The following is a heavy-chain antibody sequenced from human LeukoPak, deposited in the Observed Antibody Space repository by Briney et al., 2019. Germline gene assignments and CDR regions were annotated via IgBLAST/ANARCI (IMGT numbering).Heavy chain of an antibody. J-gene: IGHJ4*02. Sequence: GASVKVSCKASGYTFTSYYMHWVRQAPGQGLEWMGGIIPIFGTANYAQKFQGRVTITADESTSTAYMELSSLRSEDTAVYYCARAEGLLHFVYWGQGTLVTVSS. CDR3: ARAEGLLHFVY. CDR1: GYTFTSYY. V-gene: IGHV1-69*13. CDR2: IIPIFGTA. D-gene: IGHD2/OR15-2a*01.